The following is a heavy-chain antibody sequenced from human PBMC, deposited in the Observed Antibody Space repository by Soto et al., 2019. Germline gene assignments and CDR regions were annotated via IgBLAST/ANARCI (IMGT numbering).Heavy chain of an antibody. CDR1: GGTFSSYA. Sequence: SVKVSCKASGGTFSSYAISWVRQAPGQGLEWMGGIIPIFGTANYAQKFQGRVTITADESTSTAYMELSSLRSEDTAVYYCARGGLITIFGVVIIADYYYYGMDVWGQGTTVTVSS. V-gene: IGHV1-69*13. J-gene: IGHJ6*02. CDR2: IIPIFGTA. CDR3: ARGGLITIFGVVIIADYYYYGMDV. D-gene: IGHD3-3*01.